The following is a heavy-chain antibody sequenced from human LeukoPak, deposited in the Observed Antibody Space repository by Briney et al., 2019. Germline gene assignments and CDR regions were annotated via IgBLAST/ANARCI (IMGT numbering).Heavy chain of an antibody. D-gene: IGHD2-21*01. J-gene: IGHJ4*02. CDR2: IKSDDST. CDR3: ARDLHYSPDF. Sequence: GGSLRLSCAASGFTFSSYWMHWVRQAPGKGLVWVSRIKSDDSTTYADSVKGRFTISRDNAKNTLYLQMDSQRDEDTAVYYCARDLHYSPDFWGQGTLVTVSS. CDR1: GFTFSSYW. V-gene: IGHV3-74*01.